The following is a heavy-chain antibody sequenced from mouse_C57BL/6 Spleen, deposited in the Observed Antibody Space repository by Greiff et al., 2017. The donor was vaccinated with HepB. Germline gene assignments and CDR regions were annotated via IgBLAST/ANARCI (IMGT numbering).Heavy chain of an antibody. V-gene: IGHV7-3*01. CDR2: IRNKANGYTT. Sequence: EVQLVESGGGLVQPGGSLSLSCAASGFTFTDYYMSWVRQPPGKALEWLGFIRNKANGYTTEYSASVKGRFTISRDNSQSILYLQMNALRAEDSATYYCARSVRELVFWGTGTTVTVSS. CDR3: ARSVRELVF. J-gene: IGHJ1*03. CDR1: GFTFTDYY. D-gene: IGHD6-2*01.